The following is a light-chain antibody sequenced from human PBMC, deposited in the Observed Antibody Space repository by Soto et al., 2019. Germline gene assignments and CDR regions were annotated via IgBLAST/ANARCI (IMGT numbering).Light chain of an antibody. CDR1: SSDVGRYDY. CDR3: CSYSGSTFVV. J-gene: IGLJ2*01. V-gene: IGLV2-8*01. Sequence: QSALTQPPSASGSPGQSVTISCTGTSSDVGRYDYVSWYQQHPGKAPKLMIYDVTHRPSGVPDRFSGSKSDNTASLTVSGLQPDYVADYFFCSYSGSTFVVFGGGTKLTVL. CDR2: DVT.